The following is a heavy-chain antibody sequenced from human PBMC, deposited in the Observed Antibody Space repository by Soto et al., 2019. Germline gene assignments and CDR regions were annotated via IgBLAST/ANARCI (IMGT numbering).Heavy chain of an antibody. D-gene: IGHD1-1*01. J-gene: IGHJ2*01. V-gene: IGHV3-74*01. CDR3: ARVGTGNWYFDL. CDR2: INGDGSRT. Sequence: EVQLVESGGGVVQPGGSLRLSCAASGFTFSRYWMHWVRQAPGKGLVWVSRINGDGSRTSYADSVRGRFTISRDNAKNTLDLQMNSLRGEDTAGYYCARVGTGNWYFDLWGRGTLVTVSS. CDR1: GFTFSRYW.